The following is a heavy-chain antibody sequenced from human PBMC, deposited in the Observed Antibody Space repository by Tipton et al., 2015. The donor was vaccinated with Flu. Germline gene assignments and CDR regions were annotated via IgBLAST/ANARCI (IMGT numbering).Heavy chain of an antibody. CDR3: ARSYYYDSSGPPRAFDI. CDR1: GASLSSSSYY. CDR2: ISTSGRT. J-gene: IGHJ3*02. V-gene: IGHV4-61*09. D-gene: IGHD3-22*01. Sequence: TLSLTCTVSGASLSSSSYYWDWIRQPAGKGLEWIGHISTSGRTNYNPPLKSREVTVSLDMSKNQFSLKLSSVNAADTALYYCARSYYYDSSGPPRAFDIWGQGTMVTVSS.